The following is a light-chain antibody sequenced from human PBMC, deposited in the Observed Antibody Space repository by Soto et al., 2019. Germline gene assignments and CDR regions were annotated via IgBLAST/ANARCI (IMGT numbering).Light chain of an antibody. CDR2: EVN. CDR1: SSDIGGYNY. CDR3: CSFTSSNTHV. J-gene: IGLJ1*01. Sequence: QSALTQPPSASGSPGRSVTISCTGTSSDIGGYNYVSWYQQHPGKAPKLMIYEVNKRPSGVPDRFSGSKSGNTASLTISGLQAEDEADYYCCSFTSSNTHVFGTGTKLTVL. V-gene: IGLV2-8*01.